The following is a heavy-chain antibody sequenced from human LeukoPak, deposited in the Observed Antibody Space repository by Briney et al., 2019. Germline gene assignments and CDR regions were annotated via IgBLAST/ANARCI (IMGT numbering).Heavy chain of an antibody. CDR3: ARAGYSTGWHYFDY. CDR2: INADGSST. V-gene: IGHV3-74*01. Sequence: GGSLRLSCAASGFTFSSYWMHWVRQAPGKGLVWVSRINADGSSTTYADSVKGRFTISRDNAKNTLYLQMNSLRAEDTAVYYCARAGYSTGWHYFDYWGQGTLVTVSS. J-gene: IGHJ4*02. D-gene: IGHD6-19*01. CDR1: GFTFSSYW.